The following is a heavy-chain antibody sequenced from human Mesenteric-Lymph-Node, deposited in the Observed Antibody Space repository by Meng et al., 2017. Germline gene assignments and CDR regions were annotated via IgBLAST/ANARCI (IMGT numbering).Heavy chain of an antibody. CDR3: ARDPASRGVEFDL. V-gene: IGHV7-4-1*02. J-gene: IGHJ3*01. Sequence: ASVKVSCKASGYTFTDYYMHWVRQAPGQGLEWMGWISGKTGNPTYAQGFTGRFVLSLDTSVSTAYLEISNLKAEDTAVYYCARDPASRGVEFDLWGQGTLVTVSS. D-gene: IGHD3-10*01. CDR2: ISGKTGNP. CDR1: GYTFTDYY.